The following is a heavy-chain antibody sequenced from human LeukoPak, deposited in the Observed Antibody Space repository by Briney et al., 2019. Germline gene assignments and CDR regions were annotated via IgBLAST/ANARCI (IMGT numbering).Heavy chain of an antibody. CDR3: ARDFPGIAVAGTRPLDY. Sequence: PGGSLRHSCSASGFTVSSNYMSWVRQAPGKGLEWVSVIYSGGSTYYADSVKGRFTISRDNSKNTLYLEMNSLRAEDTAVYYCARDFPGIAVAGTRPLDYWGQGTLVTVSS. CDR1: GFTVSSNY. D-gene: IGHD6-19*01. CDR2: IYSGGST. J-gene: IGHJ4*02. V-gene: IGHV3-53*01.